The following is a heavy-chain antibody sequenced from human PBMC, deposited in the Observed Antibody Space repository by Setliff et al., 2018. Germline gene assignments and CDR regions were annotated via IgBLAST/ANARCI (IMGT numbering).Heavy chain of an antibody. D-gene: IGHD7-27*01. CDR2: IKQDGSEK. J-gene: IGHJ3*02. Sequence: GGSLRLSCAASGFTFSIYSMSWVRQAPGKGLEWVANIKQDGSEKYYVDSVKGRFTISRDNAKNSLYLQMNSLRAEDTAVYYCARDRRPFNWGGNDAFDIWGQGTMVTVSS. CDR3: ARDRRPFNWGGNDAFDI. V-gene: IGHV3-7*01. CDR1: GFTFSIYS.